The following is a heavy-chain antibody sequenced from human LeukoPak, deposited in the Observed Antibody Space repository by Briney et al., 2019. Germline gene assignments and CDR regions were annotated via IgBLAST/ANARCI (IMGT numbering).Heavy chain of an antibody. CDR3: AREDDGDYYFDY. V-gene: IGHV3-21*01. Sequence: GGSLRLSCAASGFIFSSYNMNWVRQAPGKGLEWVSSISGSSSNIYYADSVKGRFTISRDNAKNSLYLQMNSLRVEDTAVYSCAREDDGDYYFDYWGQGTLVTVSS. CDR2: ISGSSSNI. J-gene: IGHJ4*02. CDR1: GFIFSSYN. D-gene: IGHD4-17*01.